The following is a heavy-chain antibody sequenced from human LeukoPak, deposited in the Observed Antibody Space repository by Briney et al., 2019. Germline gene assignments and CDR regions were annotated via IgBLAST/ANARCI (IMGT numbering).Heavy chain of an antibody. J-gene: IGHJ4*02. Sequence: GGSLRLSCAASGFTFSSYAMSWVRQAPGKGLEWVSTINGSGAGTYYADYVKGRFTISRDNSNNSLFVQMNSLRAEDTAVYFCAKSRSGSANWALQIFDNWGQGTLVTVSS. CDR3: AKSRSGSANWALQIFDN. CDR2: INGSGAGT. V-gene: IGHV3-23*01. D-gene: IGHD1-1*01. CDR1: GFTFSSYA.